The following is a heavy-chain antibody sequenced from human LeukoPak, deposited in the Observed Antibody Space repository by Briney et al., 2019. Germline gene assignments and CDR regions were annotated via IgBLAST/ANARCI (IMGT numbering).Heavy chain of an antibody. CDR1: GFTFSSYA. CDR2: ISGSGGST. V-gene: IGHV3-23*01. Sequence: PGGSLRLSCAASGFTFSSYAMSWVGQAPGKGLEWVSAISGSGGSTYYADSVKGRFTISRDNSKNTLYLQMNSLRAEDTAVYYCAKGKSRLSGWQLLDYWGQGTLVTVSS. CDR3: AKGKSRLSGWQLLDY. D-gene: IGHD6-19*01. J-gene: IGHJ4*02.